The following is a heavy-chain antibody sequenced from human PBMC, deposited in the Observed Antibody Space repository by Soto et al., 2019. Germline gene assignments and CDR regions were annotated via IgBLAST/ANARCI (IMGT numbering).Heavy chain of an antibody. J-gene: IGHJ6*02. CDR1: GGSIRGPY. CDR3: ARDLWGYCGTDCYPLDV. Sequence: SEPLSLTCTVSGGSIRGPYWRWIRKPPGKGLEWIGYMYNTGSTVYNPSFKSRVTISVDTSKNQFSLKLNSVTAADTAVYYCARDLWGYCGTDCYPLDVWGQGTTVT. D-gene: IGHD2-21*02. V-gene: IGHV4-59*11. CDR2: MYNTGST.